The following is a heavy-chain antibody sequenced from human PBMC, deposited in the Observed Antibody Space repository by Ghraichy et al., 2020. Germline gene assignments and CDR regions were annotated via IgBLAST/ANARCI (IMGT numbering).Heavy chain of an antibody. CDR3: AKDDYCSGATCATYYYYGFYL. J-gene: IGHJ6*02. Sequence: GGSLRLSCAASGFIFSNYAMTWVRQAPGKGLEWVSSITGTGANTYYEDSVKGRFTISRDNSKNTLYLQMNSLRAEDTAIYYCAKDDYCSGATCATYYYYGFYLWFQGTTVTVSS. CDR1: GFIFSNYA. CDR2: ITGTGANT. V-gene: IGHV3-23*01. D-gene: IGHD2-15*01.